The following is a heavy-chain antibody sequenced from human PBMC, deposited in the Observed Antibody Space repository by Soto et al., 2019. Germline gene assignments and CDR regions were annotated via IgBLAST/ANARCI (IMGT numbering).Heavy chain of an antibody. CDR2: ISSNGGST. D-gene: IGHD4-17*01. Sequence: PGGSLRLSCAASGFTFSSYAMHWVRQAPGKGLEYVSAISSNGGSTHYADSMKGRFTISRDNSKNTQYLQMSSLRADDTALYYCAKDRLRPHYYYGMDVWGQGTTVTVSS. CDR1: GFTFSSYA. CDR3: AKDRLRPHYYYGMDV. J-gene: IGHJ6*02. V-gene: IGHV3-64D*06.